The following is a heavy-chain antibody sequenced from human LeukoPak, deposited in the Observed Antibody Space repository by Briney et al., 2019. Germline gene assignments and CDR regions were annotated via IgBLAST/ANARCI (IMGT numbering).Heavy chain of an antibody. D-gene: IGHD3-10*01. CDR3: ARGRTGEY. J-gene: IGHJ4*02. CDR1: GFTFTNYW. V-gene: IGHV3-7*01. Sequence: GGSLRLSCAASGFTFTNYWMTWVRQAPGKGMEWVASIKEDGSEKKYVDSVKGRLTISRDNAKNSLYLQINSLRAEDTAVYYCARGRTGEYWGQGTLVTVSS. CDR2: IKEDGSEK.